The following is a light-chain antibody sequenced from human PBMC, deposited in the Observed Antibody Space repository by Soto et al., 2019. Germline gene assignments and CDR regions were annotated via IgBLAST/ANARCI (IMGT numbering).Light chain of an antibody. CDR1: SSYVGSYNR. CDR3: SSYTSSSEGV. CDR2: EGS. Sequence: QSALTQPPSVSGSPGQSVTISCTGTSSYVGSYNRVSWYQQPPGTAPKLMIYEGSNRPSGVPDRFSGSKSGNTASLTISGLQAEDEADYYCSSYTSSSEGVFGTGTKLTVL. J-gene: IGLJ1*01. V-gene: IGLV2-18*02.